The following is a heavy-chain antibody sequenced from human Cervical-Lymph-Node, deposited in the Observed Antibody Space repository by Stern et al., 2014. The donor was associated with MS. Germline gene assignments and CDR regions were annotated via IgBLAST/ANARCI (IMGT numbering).Heavy chain of an antibody. CDR1: GYYFTDYW. CDR3: ARPHSPGWSYYFDF. Sequence: EVHLIESGAEVGKPGQSLTISCNISGYYFTDYWIAWVRQMHRKGLEWIGAIFPGASDTRYSPSFQGHVTISVDPSINTAYLQWSDLRASDTAMYYCARPHSPGWSYYFDFWGQGTLVAVSS. J-gene: IGHJ4*02. V-gene: IGHV5-51*01. CDR2: IFPGASDT. D-gene: IGHD6-19*01.